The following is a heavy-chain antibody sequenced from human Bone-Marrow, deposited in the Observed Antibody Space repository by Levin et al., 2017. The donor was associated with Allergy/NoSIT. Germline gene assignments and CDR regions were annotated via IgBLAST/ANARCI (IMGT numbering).Heavy chain of an antibody. CDR2: ISHNGAGT. V-gene: IGHV3-64*02. Sequence: PGESLKISCEGTGFAFGSYSMHWVRQSPGTGFEYVSAISHNGAGTYYVDSVTGRFTISRDNAKNSLFLQMDSLRAEDTAVYYCARVVEEVVATVTSEYFDSWGQGTLVTVSS. D-gene: IGHD2-15*01. CDR3: ARVVEEVVATVTSEYFDS. CDR1: GFAFGSYS. J-gene: IGHJ4*02.